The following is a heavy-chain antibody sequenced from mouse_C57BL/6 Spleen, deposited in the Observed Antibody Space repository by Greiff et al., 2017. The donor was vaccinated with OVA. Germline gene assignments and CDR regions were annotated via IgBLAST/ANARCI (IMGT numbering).Heavy chain of an antibody. CDR2: INPNNGGT. CDR3: ARGIYSRCAY. V-gene: IGHV1-22*01. CDR1: GYTFTDYN. D-gene: IGHD2-5*01. J-gene: IGHJ3*01. Sequence: EVQLVESGPELVKPGASVKMSCKASGYTFTDYNMHWVKQSHGKSLEWIGYINPNNGGTSYNQKFKGKATLTVNKSSSTAYMELRSLTSEDSAVYYCARGIYSRCAYWGQGTLVTVSA.